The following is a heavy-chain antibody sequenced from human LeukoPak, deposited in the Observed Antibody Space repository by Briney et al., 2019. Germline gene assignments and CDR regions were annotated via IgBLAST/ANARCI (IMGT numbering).Heavy chain of an antibody. V-gene: IGHV1-2*02. CDR2: INPNSGGT. Sequence: ASVKVSCTASGYTFTVYYMHWVRQAPGQGLEWMGWINPNSGGTNYAQKFQGRVTMTRDTSISTAYMELSRLRSDDTAVYYCARELYDFWSGYSLEFWFDPWGQGTLVTVSS. CDR1: GYTFTVYY. J-gene: IGHJ5*02. CDR3: ARELYDFWSGYSLEFWFDP. D-gene: IGHD3-3*01.